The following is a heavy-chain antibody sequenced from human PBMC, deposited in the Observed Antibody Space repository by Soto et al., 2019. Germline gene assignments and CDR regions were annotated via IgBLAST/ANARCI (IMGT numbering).Heavy chain of an antibody. Sequence: PGQPMKISCKGSGYSFTSYWSGWVRQMPGKGLEWMGIIYPGDSDTRYNPSFQGQVTISADKSISTAYLQWSSLKASDTALYYCARLTITSWYWFDPWGQGTLVTVSS. D-gene: IGHD2-2*01. CDR3: ARLTITSWYWFDP. V-gene: IGHV5-51*01. CDR1: GYSFTSYW. J-gene: IGHJ5*02. CDR2: IYPGDSDT.